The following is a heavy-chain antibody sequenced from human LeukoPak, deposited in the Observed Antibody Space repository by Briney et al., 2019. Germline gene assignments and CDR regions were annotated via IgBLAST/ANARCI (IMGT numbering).Heavy chain of an antibody. D-gene: IGHD4-11*01. V-gene: IGHV3-7*01. CDR1: VFTFSGCW. Sequence: PGGSLRLSCAASVFTFSGCWLSWVRQAPGEGLEWVASIKQDESEKYYMDSVKGRFTSSRDNAKNSLYLQMSSLRAEDTAVYYCARLLDDVTTFDYWGQGTLVTVSS. CDR2: IKQDESEK. J-gene: IGHJ4*02. CDR3: ARLLDDVTTFDY.